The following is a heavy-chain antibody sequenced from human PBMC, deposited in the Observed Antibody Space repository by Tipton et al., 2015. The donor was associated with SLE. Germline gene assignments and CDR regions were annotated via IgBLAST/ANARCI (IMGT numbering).Heavy chain of an antibody. CDR3: ARGHYGMDV. V-gene: IGHV3-7*01. CDR2: IDRDGGEK. J-gene: IGHJ6*02. Sequence: GSLRLSCAAFSNKWMTWVRQAPGKGLEWVASIDRDGGEKYYVDSVKGRFTISRDNAKNSLSLQMNSLRDEDTAVYYCARGHYGMDVWGQGTAVTVSS. CDR1: SNKW. D-gene: IGHD3-10*01.